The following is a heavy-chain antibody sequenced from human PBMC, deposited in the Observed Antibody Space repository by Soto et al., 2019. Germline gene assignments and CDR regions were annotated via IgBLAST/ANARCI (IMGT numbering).Heavy chain of an antibody. CDR3: ARDIGFGLYGMDV. Sequence: SETLSLTCTVSGGSISSYYWSWIRQPPGKGLEWIGYIYYSGSTNYNPSLESRVTISVDTSKNQFSLKLSSVTAADTAVYYCARDIGFGLYGMDVWGQGTTVTVSS. CDR2: IYYSGST. J-gene: IGHJ6*02. D-gene: IGHD3-10*01. V-gene: IGHV4-59*01. CDR1: GGSISSYY.